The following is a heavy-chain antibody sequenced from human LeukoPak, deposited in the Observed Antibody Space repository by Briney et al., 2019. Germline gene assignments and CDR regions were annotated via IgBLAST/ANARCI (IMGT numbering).Heavy chain of an antibody. CDR1: GFTFSSYW. CDR2: ISGSGGST. D-gene: IGHD3-10*01. Sequence: PGGSLRLSCAASGFTFSSYWVSWVRQAPGKGLEWVSAISGSGGSTYYADSVKGRFTISRDNSKNTLYLQMNSLRAEDTAVYYCAKYYYGTRDYFDYWGQGTLVTVSS. J-gene: IGHJ4*02. CDR3: AKYYYGTRDYFDY. V-gene: IGHV3-23*01.